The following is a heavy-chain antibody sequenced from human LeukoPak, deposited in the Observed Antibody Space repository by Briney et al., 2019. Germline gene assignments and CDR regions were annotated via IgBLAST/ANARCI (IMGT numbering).Heavy chain of an antibody. V-gene: IGHV1-24*01. Sequence: GSVKVSCKVSGYTLTELSMHWVRQAPGKGLEWMGDFDPEDGETIYAQKLQGRVTMTTDTSTSTAYMELRSLRSDDTAVYYCARDTTSIRGACGYWGQGTLVTVSS. CDR1: GYTLTELS. CDR2: FDPEDGET. J-gene: IGHJ4*02. D-gene: IGHD2/OR15-2a*01. CDR3: ARDTTSIRGACGY.